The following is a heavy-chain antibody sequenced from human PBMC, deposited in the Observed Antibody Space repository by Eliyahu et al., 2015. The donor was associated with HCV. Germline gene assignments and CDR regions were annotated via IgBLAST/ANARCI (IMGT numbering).Heavy chain of an antibody. D-gene: IGHD1-20*01. Sequence: GGLVEPGGSLRLSCEASGFIFNNYAMTWVRQAPGKGLQWVSVISASGGVTYYTDSVKGRFTVSRDNSKNTVYLQMNNLRAEDTAVYYCATHNWNFNYWGQGTLVTVSS. J-gene: IGHJ4*02. V-gene: IGHV3-23*01. CDR2: ISASGGVT. CDR1: GFIFNNYA. CDR3: ATHNWNFNY.